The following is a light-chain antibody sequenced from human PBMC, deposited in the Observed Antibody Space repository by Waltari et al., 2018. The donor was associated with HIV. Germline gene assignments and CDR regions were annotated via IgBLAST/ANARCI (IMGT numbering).Light chain of an antibody. J-gene: IGKJ3*01. CDR1: QNIRSS. V-gene: IGKV1-12*01. CDR2: SAS. Sequence: IQMTQSPSLVSASVGDRVIITCRASQNIRSSLAWYQKRPGRAPKLLVSSASGLQTGVPSRVSGSGSGTVFTLSISGLHPDDCATYFCQQSHNFPLTFGPGTTVD. CDR3: QQSHNFPLT.